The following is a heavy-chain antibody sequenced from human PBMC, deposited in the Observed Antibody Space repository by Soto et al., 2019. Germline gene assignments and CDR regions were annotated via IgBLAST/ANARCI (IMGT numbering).Heavy chain of an antibody. CDR1: GDSVSDYY. Sequence: SETLSLTCTVSGDSVSDYYWSWIRQPAGKGLEWIGRGHASGTTNYNPSLKSRITMSVDTSTNQFSLKLTSVTAADTAVYYCARELSAITMVRGGWFDPWGQGTLVTVPS. J-gene: IGHJ5*02. D-gene: IGHD3-10*01. CDR3: ARELSAITMVRGGWFDP. V-gene: IGHV4-4*07. CDR2: GHASGTT.